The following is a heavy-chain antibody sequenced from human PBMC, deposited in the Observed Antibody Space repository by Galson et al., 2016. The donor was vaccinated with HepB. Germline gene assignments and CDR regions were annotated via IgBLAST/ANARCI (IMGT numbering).Heavy chain of an antibody. CDR3: TRVSGTEAGNFDH. CDR2: INTDGSST. CDR1: EFTFSNYA. D-gene: IGHD1-26*01. V-gene: IGHV3-74*01. Sequence: SLRLSCADSEFTFSNYAMSWVRQAPGKGLVWVSRINTDGSSTTYADSVKGRFTISRDSAKNTLYLQMNGLRAEDTAVYYCTRVSGTEAGNFDHWGQGTVVTVSS. J-gene: IGHJ4*02.